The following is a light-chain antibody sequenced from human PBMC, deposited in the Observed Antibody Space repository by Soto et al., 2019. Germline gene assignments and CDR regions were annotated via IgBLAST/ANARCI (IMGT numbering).Light chain of an antibody. CDR2: GAS. Sequence: EIVMTQSPATLSVSPGERATLSCRASQSVSSNLAWYQQKPGQAPRLLIYGASTRVTGIPARFSGGGSGTECTLTISSLQSEDFAVYYCQQYNNWPGTFGQGTKVEIK. CDR1: QSVSSN. V-gene: IGKV3-15*01. CDR3: QQYNNWPGT. J-gene: IGKJ1*01.